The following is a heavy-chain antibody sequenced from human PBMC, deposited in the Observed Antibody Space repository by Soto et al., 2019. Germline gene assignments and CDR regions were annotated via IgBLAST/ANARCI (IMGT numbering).Heavy chain of an antibody. CDR3: AKGQLVAMGNYYYGMDV. CDR2: ISYDGSNK. V-gene: IGHV3-30*18. J-gene: IGHJ6*02. Sequence: PGGSLRLSCAASGFNFSSYGMHWVRQAPGKGLEWVAVISYDGSNKYYADSAEGRLTISRDNSRNTLYLQMNTLRPEDTAIYYCAKGQLVAMGNYYYGMDVWGPGTTVTVSS. D-gene: IGHD6-6*01. CDR1: GFNFSSYG.